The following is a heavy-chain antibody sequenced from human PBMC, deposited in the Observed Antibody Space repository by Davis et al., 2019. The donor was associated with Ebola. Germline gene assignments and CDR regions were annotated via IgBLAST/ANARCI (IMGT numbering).Heavy chain of an antibody. Sequence: GESLKISCAASGFTFTSYSLNWVRLAPGEGLEWVSSISSSSDYIYYADSVKGRFTISRDNSKNTLYLQMNSLRAEDTAVYYCARRYDIESYGMDVWGQGTTVTVSS. CDR3: ARRYDIESYGMDV. CDR1: GFTFTSYS. V-gene: IGHV3-21*01. J-gene: IGHJ6*02. CDR2: ISSSSDYI. D-gene: IGHD3-9*01.